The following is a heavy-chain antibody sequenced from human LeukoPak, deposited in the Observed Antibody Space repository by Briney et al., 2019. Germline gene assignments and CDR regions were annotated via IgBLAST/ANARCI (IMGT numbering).Heavy chain of an antibody. V-gene: IGHV3-9*01. J-gene: IGHJ4*02. D-gene: IGHD1-26*01. Sequence: PGGSLRLSCAASGFTFDDYAMHWVRQAPGKGLEWVSGISWNSGSIGYADSVKGRFTISRDNAKNSLYLQMNSLRAEDTALYYCAKGDGACWGQGTLVTVSS. CDR1: GFTFDDYA. CDR3: AKGDGAC. CDR2: ISWNSGSI.